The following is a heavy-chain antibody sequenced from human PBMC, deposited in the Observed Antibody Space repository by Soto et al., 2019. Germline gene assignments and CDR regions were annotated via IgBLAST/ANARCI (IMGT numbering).Heavy chain of an antibody. CDR2: IIPILGIA. V-gene: IGHV1-69*08. CDR3: AGEVASPHYGMDV. CDR1: GGTFSSYT. D-gene: IGHD2-2*01. Sequence: QVQLVQSGAEVKKPGSSVKVSCKASGGTFSSYTISWVRQAPGQGLEWMGRIIPILGIANYAQKFQGRVTIAADKSTSTAYMELSSLRSEDTAVYYCAGEVASPHYGMDVWGQGTTVTVSS. J-gene: IGHJ6*02.